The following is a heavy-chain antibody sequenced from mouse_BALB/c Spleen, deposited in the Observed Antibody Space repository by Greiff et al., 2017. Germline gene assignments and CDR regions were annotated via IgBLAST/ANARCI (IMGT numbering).Heavy chain of an antibody. D-gene: IGHD2-14*01. CDR2: ISNGGGST. J-gene: IGHJ4*01. CDR1: GFTFSSYT. CDR3: ARQDYRYDVDYAMDY. Sequence: EVKLVESGGGLVQPGGSLKLSCAASGFTFSSYTMSWVRQTPEKRLEWVAYISNGGGSTYYPDTVKGRFTISRDNAKNTLYLQMSSLKSEDTAMYYYARQDYRYDVDYAMDYWGQGTSVTVSS. V-gene: IGHV5-12-2*01.